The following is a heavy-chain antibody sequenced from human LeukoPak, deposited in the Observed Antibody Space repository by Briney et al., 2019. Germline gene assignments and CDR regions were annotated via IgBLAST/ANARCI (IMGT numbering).Heavy chain of an antibody. D-gene: IGHD2-2*01. CDR1: GGTFSSYA. CDR2: IIPIFGTA. J-gene: IGHJ6*03. V-gene: IGHV1-69*05. Sequence: GASVKVSCKASGGTFSSYAISWVRQAPGQGLEWMGGIIPIFGTANYAQKFQGRVTITTDESTSTAYMELSSLRSEDTAVYYCARDRAVVVPAAREDYYYYMDVWGKGTTVTVSS. CDR3: ARDRAVVVPAAREDYYYYMDV.